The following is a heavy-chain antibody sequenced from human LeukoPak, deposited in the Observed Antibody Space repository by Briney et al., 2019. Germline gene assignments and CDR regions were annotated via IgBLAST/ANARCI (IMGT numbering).Heavy chain of an antibody. Sequence: GGSLRLSCAASGFTFSSYWMSWVRQAPGKGLEWVANIKQDGSEKYYVDSVKGRFTISRDSAKNSLYLQMNSLRAEDTAVYYCAREDDYMENWFDPWGQGTLVTVSS. J-gene: IGHJ5*02. CDR1: GFTFSSYW. V-gene: IGHV3-7*01. CDR3: AREDDYMENWFDP. CDR2: IKQDGSEK. D-gene: IGHD4-11*01.